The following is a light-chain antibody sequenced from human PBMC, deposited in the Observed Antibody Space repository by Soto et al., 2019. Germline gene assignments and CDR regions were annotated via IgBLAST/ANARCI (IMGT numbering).Light chain of an antibody. V-gene: IGLV1-44*01. CDR2: SNN. Sequence: QSVLTQPPSASGTPGQRVTISCSGSSSNIGSNPVNWYQQLPGTAPKLLIYSNNQRPSGVPDRFSGSKSGTSASLAISGPQSEDEADYYCAAWDVSLNGVVFGGGTQLTVL. CDR1: SSNIGSNP. CDR3: AAWDVSLNGVV. J-gene: IGLJ2*01.